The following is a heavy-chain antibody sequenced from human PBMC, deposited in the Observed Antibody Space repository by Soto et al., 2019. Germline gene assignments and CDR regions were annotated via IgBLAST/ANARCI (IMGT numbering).Heavy chain of an antibody. D-gene: IGHD3-3*01. V-gene: IGHV4-34*01. J-gene: IGHJ5*02. CDR3: ARGATYYDFWSGVWFDA. CDR1: GGSFSGYY. CDR2: INHSEST. Sequence: PSETLSLTCAVYGGSFSGYYWSWIRQPPGKGLEWIGEINHSESTNYNPSLKSRVTISVDTSKNQFSLKLSSVTAADTAVYYCARGATYYDFWSGVWFDAWGQGTLVTVSS.